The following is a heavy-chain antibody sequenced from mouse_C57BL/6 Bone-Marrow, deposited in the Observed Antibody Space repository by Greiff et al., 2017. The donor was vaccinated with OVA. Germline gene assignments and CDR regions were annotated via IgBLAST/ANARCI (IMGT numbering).Heavy chain of an antibody. CDR1: GYTFTSYW. Sequence: QVQLQQPGAELVMPGASVKLSCKASGYTFTSYWMHWVKQRPGQGLEWIGEIDTSDSYTNYNQKFKGKSTLTVDKSSSTAYMQLSSLTSEVSAVYYCAREGYGSAWFAYWGQGTLVTVSA. CDR2: IDTSDSYT. J-gene: IGHJ3*01. D-gene: IGHD2-2*01. V-gene: IGHV1-69*01. CDR3: AREGYGSAWFAY.